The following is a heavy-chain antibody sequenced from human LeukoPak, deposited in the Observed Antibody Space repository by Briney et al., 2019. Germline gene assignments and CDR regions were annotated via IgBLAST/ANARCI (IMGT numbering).Heavy chain of an antibody. J-gene: IGHJ4*02. Sequence: SEALSLTCTVSGGSISSFYRSWIRQPPGKGLEWIGYIYHSGSTNYNPSLKSRVTISADASKNQFSLKLSSVTAADTAVYYCARMWTGDYFDYWGQGTLVAVSS. CDR2: IYHSGST. CDR1: GGSISSFY. V-gene: IGHV4-59*01. D-gene: IGHD1-26*01. CDR3: ARMWTGDYFDY.